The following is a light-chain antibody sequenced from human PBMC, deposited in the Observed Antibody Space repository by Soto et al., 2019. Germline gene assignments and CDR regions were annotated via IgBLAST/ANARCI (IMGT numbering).Light chain of an antibody. CDR1: QSVASN. CDR2: GAS. J-gene: IGKJ4*01. V-gene: IGKV3-15*01. CDR3: HHYNNWPHT. Sequence: DIVMTQSPATLSVSPGERATLSCRASQSVASNLAWYQQRPGQAPRLLIYGASTRATVVPVRCSGSGSGTEFTLTISSLQSEDFAVYYCHHYNNWPHTFGGGTKVEIK.